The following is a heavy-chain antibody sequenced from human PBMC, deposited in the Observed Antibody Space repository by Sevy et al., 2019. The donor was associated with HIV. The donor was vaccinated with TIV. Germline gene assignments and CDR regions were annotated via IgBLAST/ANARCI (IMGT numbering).Heavy chain of an antibody. Sequence: GGSLRLSCAASGFTFSSYEMNWVRQAPGKGLEWVSYISSSGSTIYYADSVKGRFTISRDNAKNSLYLQMNSLRAEETAVYYCARDDRGYGGYDRGNFDYWGQGTLVTVSS. D-gene: IGHD5-12*01. V-gene: IGHV3-48*03. CDR2: ISSSGSTI. J-gene: IGHJ4*02. CDR1: GFTFSSYE. CDR3: ARDDRGYGGYDRGNFDY.